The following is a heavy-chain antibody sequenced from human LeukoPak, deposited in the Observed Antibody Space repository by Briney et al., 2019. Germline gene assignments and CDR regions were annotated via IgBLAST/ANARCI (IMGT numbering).Heavy chain of an antibody. D-gene: IGHD2-15*01. V-gene: IGHV4-39*01. J-gene: IGHJ4*02. CDR2: VYYSGST. Sequence: PSETLSLTCTVSGDSVSRSSYYWTWIRQPPGKGLEWIGSVYYSGSTYHNPSLKSRVTISVDTSKDQFSLKLSSVTAADTAVYYCARCGRGGRFYFDYWGQGTLVTVSS. CDR1: GDSVSRSSYY. CDR3: ARCGRGGRFYFDY.